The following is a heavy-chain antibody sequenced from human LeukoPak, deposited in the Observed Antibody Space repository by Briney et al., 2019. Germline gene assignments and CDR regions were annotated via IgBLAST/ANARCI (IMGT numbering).Heavy chain of an antibody. CDR2: MNPNSGNT. CDR3: ARVYSSSEGAFDI. V-gene: IGHV1-8*01. CDR1: GYTFTSYD. D-gene: IGHD6-13*01. Sequence: ASVKVSCKASGYTFTSYDINWVRQATGQGLEWMGWMNPNSGNTGYAQKFQGRVTMARNTSISTAYMELSSLRSEDTAVYYCARVYSSSEGAFDIWGQGTMVTVSS. J-gene: IGHJ3*02.